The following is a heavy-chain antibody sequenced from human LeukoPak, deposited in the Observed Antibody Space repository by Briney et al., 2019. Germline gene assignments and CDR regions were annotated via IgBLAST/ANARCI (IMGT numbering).Heavy chain of an antibody. CDR3: AKDANYLIDY. J-gene: IGHJ4*02. CDR1: GLTFSNYG. Sequence: PGGSLRLSCVASGLTFSNYGMHWVRQAPGKGLEWVAFTWHDESKKYYADSVKGRFTISRDNSKNTLYLQMNSLRAEDTAVYYCAKDANYLIDYWGQGTLVTVSS. D-gene: IGHD1-7*01. CDR2: TWHDESKK. V-gene: IGHV3-30*02.